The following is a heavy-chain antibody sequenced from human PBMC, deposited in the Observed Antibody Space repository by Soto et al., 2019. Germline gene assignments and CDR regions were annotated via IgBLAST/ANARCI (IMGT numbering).Heavy chain of an antibody. D-gene: IGHD5-12*01. Sequence: GGSLRLSCAASGFTFSSYGMHWVRQAPGKGLEWVAVISYDGSNKYYADSVKGRFTISRDNSKNTLYLQMNSLRAEDTAVYYCAKDTKRWLLLYYFDYWGQGTLVTVSS. CDR2: ISYDGSNK. J-gene: IGHJ4*02. CDR1: GFTFSSYG. CDR3: AKDTKRWLLLYYFDY. V-gene: IGHV3-30*18.